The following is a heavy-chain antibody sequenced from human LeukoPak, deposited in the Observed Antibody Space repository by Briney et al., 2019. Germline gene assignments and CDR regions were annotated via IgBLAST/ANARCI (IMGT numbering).Heavy chain of an antibody. CDR3: ASGNYYDSRGYPRYYGMDV. J-gene: IGHJ6*02. Sequence: SVKVSCKASGGTFSSYAISWVRQAPGQGLEWMGRIIPILGIANYAQKFRGRVTITADKSTSTAYMELSSLRSEDTAVYYCASGNYYDSRGYPRYYGMDVWGQGTTVTVSS. V-gene: IGHV1-69*04. D-gene: IGHD3-22*01. CDR1: GGTFSSYA. CDR2: IIPILGIA.